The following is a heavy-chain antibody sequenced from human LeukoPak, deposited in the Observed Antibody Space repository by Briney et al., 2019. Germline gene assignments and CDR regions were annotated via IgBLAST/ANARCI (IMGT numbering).Heavy chain of an antibody. CDR1: GFTFSNYA. Sequence: TGGSLRLSCAASGFTFSNYAMSWIRQAPGKGLEWVSYISTSSSYTNYADSVKGRFTISRDNAKNSLYLQMNSLRVEDTAVYYCARVGDSGGYRAYYFDYWGQGTLVTVSS. V-gene: IGHV3-11*06. CDR2: ISTSSSYT. D-gene: IGHD1-26*01. CDR3: ARVGDSGGYRAYYFDY. J-gene: IGHJ4*02.